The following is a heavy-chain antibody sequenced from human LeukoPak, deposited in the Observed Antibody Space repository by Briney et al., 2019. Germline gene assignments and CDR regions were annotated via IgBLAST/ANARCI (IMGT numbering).Heavy chain of an antibody. J-gene: IGHJ4*01. D-gene: IGHD3-10*01. CDR1: GFTFTTYA. CDR3: ATYYYGSGSYYSFDY. V-gene: IGHV3-23*01. Sequence: GGSLRLSCAASGFTFTTYAMSWVRQAPGKGLEWVSSVTTSGANTYYADSARGRFTISRDNSRNTLFLQMNSLRAEDTAVYYCATYYYGSGSYYSFDYLGQGTLVTVSS. CDR2: VTTSGANT.